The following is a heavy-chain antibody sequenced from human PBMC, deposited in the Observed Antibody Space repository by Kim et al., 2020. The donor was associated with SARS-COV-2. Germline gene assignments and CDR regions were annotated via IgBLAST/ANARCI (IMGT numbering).Heavy chain of an antibody. D-gene: IGHD3-22*01. V-gene: IGHV4-59*08. J-gene: IGHJ4*01. Sequence: NPALKSRVTRSVDTSKTQFSLKLSSVTAADTAVYCCARQTYYYDSSGFDYWGQGTLVTVSS. CDR3: ARQTYYYDSSGFDY.